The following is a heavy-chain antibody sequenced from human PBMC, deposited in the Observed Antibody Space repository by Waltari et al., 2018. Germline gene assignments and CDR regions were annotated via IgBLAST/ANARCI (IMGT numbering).Heavy chain of an antibody. J-gene: IGHJ4*02. CDR2: INEDGSRI. V-gene: IGHV3-74*01. CDR1: GFTLSDCW. Sequence: EVQLVQSGGDLVQPGGSLRLSCAASGFTLSDCWMHWVRQAPGKGLVWGARINEDGSRIDYAESVKGRFTTSRDYAQNTMYLQMNSLRADDTADYYCVRDMFGPLDYWGQGTLVTVSS. D-gene: IGHD3-10*02. CDR3: VRDMFGPLDY.